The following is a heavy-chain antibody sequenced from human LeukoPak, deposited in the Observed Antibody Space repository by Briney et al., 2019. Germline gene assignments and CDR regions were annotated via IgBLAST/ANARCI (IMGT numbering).Heavy chain of an antibody. J-gene: IGHJ6*03. CDR1: GGSISSNNW. CDR2: IYHSGST. V-gene: IGHV4-4*02. D-gene: IGHD3-22*01. CDR3: ARTGVVAYIYYYYYMDV. Sequence: SETLSLTCAVSGGSISSNNWWSWVRQPPGKGLEWIGQIYHSGSTNYNPSLKSRVTISVYKSKNQSSLKLSSVTAADTAVYYCARTGVVAYIYYYYYMDVWGKGTTVTVSS.